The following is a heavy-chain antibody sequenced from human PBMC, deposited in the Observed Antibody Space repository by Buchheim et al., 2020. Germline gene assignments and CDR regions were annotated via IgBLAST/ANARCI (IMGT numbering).Heavy chain of an antibody. CDR1: GFNFANYA. CDR2: ISAGGGGT. V-gene: IGHV3-23*04. D-gene: IGHD3-16*01. CDR3: AILRLGQFPE. J-gene: IGHJ4*02. Sequence: EVQLVESGGGLVQPGGSPRLSCAASGFNFANYAMTWVRQAPGKGLEWVAAISAGGGGTYYGDSLKGRFTVSRDNSKDTLFLQVNSLRGDDTAVYYCAILRLGQFPEWGQGTL.